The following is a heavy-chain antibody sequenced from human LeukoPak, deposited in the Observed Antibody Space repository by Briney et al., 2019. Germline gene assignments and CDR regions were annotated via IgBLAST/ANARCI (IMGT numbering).Heavy chain of an antibody. Sequence: GGSLRLSCAASGFTFSSYAMSWVRQAPGKGLEWVSGINWNSGNIGYADAVKGRFTISRDNAKNSLYLQMNSLRAEDMAFYYCTKGRCSNTSCYPDYWGQGTLVTVSS. V-gene: IGHV3-9*03. D-gene: IGHD2-2*01. CDR3: TKGRCSNTSCYPDY. J-gene: IGHJ4*02. CDR1: GFTFSSYA. CDR2: INWNSGNI.